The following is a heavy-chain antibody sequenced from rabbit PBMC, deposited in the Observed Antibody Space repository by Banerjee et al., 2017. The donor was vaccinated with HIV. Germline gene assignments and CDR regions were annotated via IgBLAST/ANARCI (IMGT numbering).Heavy chain of an antibody. CDR1: GFSFSSTYY. V-gene: IGHV1S43*01. J-gene: IGHJ4*01. CDR3: ARDLAGVIGWNFGL. CDR2: IYTDSDGT. D-gene: IGHD4-1*01. Sequence: QEQLEESGGDLVKPEGSLTLTCTASGFSFSSTYYMCWVRQAPGKGLELIACIYTDSDGTWYASWVNGRFTITRSTSLNTATLQMTSLTAADTATYFCARDLAGVIGWNFGLWGPGTLVTV.